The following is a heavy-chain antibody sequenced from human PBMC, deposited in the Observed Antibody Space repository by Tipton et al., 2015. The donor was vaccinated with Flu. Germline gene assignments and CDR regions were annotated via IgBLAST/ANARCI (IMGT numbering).Heavy chain of an antibody. J-gene: IGHJ4*02. D-gene: IGHD6-19*01. CDR3: ARGVRGPVSSGWYDDS. Sequence: LRLSCAVSGYSIRSDYHWGWIRQPPGKGLEWIGNVFHTGSTYHNPSLKSRVTISVDTSKNQFSLKVFSVTAADTAVYYCARGVRGPVSSGWYDDSWGQGTLVTVSS. V-gene: IGHV4-38-2*01. CDR1: GYSIRSDYH. CDR2: VFHTGST.